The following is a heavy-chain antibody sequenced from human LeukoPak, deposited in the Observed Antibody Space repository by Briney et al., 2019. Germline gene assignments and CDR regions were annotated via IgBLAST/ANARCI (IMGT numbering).Heavy chain of an antibody. Sequence: SETLSLTCTVSGGFISSYYWSWIRQPPGKGLEWIGYIYYSGSTNYNPSLKSRVTISVDTSKNQFSLKLSSVTAADTAVYYCARARESRIAVAGSYFDYWGQGTLVTVSS. CDR3: ARARESRIAVAGSYFDY. V-gene: IGHV4-59*01. CDR1: GGFISSYY. D-gene: IGHD6-19*01. CDR2: IYYSGST. J-gene: IGHJ4*02.